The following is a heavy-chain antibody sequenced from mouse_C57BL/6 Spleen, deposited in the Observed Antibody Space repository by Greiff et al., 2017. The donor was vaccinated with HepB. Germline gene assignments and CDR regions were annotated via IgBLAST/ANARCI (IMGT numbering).Heavy chain of an antibody. CDR3: ARSGYSNDAMDY. V-gene: IGHV1-80*01. CDR2: IYPGDGDT. Sequence: QVQLKQSGAELVKPGASVKISCKASGYAFSSYWMNWVKQRPGKGLEWIGQIYPGDGDTNYNGKFKGKATLTADKSSSTAYMQLSSLTSEDSAVYFCARSGYSNDAMDYWGQRTSVTVSS. CDR1: GYAFSSYW. J-gene: IGHJ4*01. D-gene: IGHD2-5*01.